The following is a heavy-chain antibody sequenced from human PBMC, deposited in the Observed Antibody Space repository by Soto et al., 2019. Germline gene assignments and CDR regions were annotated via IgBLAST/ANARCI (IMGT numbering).Heavy chain of an antibody. J-gene: IGHJ4*02. V-gene: IGHV4-39*01. CDR3: ARLIPTGNYLRGTFDS. D-gene: IGHD1-7*01. CDR1: GGSISSSSYY. Sequence: SETLSLTCTVSGGSISSSSYYWGWIRQPPGKGLEWIGSIYYSGSTYYNPSLKSRVTISVDTSRSQFSLKLSSVTAADAAVYYCARLIPTGNYLRGTFDSWGQGSLVTVSS. CDR2: IYYSGST.